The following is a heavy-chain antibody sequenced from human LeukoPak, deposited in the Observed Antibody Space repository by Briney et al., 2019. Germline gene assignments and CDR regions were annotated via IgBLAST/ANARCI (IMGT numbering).Heavy chain of an antibody. CDR3: ARGSLYSSSWDYFDY. CDR1: GGSFSGYY. D-gene: IGHD6-13*01. Sequence: PSETLSLTCAVYGGSFSGYYWSWIRQPPGKGLEWIGEINHSGSTNYNPSLKSRVTISVDTSKNQFSLKLSSVTAADTAVYYCARGSLYSSSWDYFDYWGQGILVTVSS. CDR2: INHSGST. V-gene: IGHV4-34*01. J-gene: IGHJ4*02.